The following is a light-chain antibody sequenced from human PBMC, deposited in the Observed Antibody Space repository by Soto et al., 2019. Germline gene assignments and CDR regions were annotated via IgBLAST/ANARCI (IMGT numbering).Light chain of an antibody. V-gene: IGKV1-5*03. CDR2: KAS. Sequence: DIQMTQSPSTLSASVGDRVTLTCRASQSISNWLAWYQQKPGKAPKLLIYKASSLESGVPSRFSGSGSGTEFTLTISSLQPEDFATYYCLQHNSYPRTFGQGTMVDIK. CDR1: QSISNW. CDR3: LQHNSYPRT. J-gene: IGKJ1*01.